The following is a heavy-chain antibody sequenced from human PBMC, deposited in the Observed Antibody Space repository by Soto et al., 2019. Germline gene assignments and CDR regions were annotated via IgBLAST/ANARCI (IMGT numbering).Heavy chain of an antibody. V-gene: IGHV4-31*03. CDR1: GGSISSGGYY. J-gene: IGHJ4*02. Sequence: QVQLQESGPGLVKPSQTLSLTCTVSGGSISSGGYYWGWIRQHPGKGLEWIGYIYYSGSTYYNPSLKSRVTISVDTSKNQFSLKLSSVTAADRAVYYCARGGLGDRYFDYWGQGTLVTVSS. CDR2: IYYSGST. CDR3: ARGGLGDRYFDY. D-gene: IGHD5-12*01.